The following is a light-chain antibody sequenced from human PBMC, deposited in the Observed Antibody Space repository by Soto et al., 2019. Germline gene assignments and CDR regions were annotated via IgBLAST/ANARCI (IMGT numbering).Light chain of an antibody. CDR2: PLS. J-gene: IGKJ4*01. CDR3: KQRIEFPLT. V-gene: IGKV2-40*01. Sequence: DVVMRQTPLSLPVCAGEPASLFSRTSESRLGRGDGNTYVDWYRQKPGQSPQLLIFPLSFRASGVPDRFSGSGSDTDFTLKISRVESGDGGVYYCKQRIEFPLTFGGGTKVDIK. CDR1: ESRLGRGDGNTY.